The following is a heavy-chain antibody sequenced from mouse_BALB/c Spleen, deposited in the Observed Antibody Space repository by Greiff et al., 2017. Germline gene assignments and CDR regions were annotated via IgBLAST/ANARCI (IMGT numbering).Heavy chain of an antibody. CDR1: GYSITSDYA. CDR3: ARLRLQAMDY. V-gene: IGHV3-2*02. J-gene: IGHJ4*01. Sequence: EVKLQESGPGLVKPSQSLSLTCTVTGYSITSDYAWNWIRQFPGNKLEWMGYISYSGSTSYNPSLKSRISITRDTSKNQFFLQLNSVTTEDTATYYCARLRLQAMDYWGQGTSVTVSS. CDR2: ISYSGST. D-gene: IGHD1-2*01.